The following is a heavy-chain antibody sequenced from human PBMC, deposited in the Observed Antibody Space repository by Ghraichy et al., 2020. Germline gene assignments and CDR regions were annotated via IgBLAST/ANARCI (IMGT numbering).Heavy chain of an antibody. D-gene: IGHD4-23*01. J-gene: IGHJ4*02. CDR1: GFTFSSYS. CDR3: SRDLATVTPLLPRYFDH. Sequence: GGSLRLSCVASGFTFSSYSMNWVRQAPGKGLEWVSYISGDSGTTSYANSVNGRFTISRDNAKNSLYLQMNSLRDGDTAVYYCSRDLATVTPLLPRYFDHWGQGTLVTVSS. V-gene: IGHV3-48*02. CDR2: ISGDSGTT.